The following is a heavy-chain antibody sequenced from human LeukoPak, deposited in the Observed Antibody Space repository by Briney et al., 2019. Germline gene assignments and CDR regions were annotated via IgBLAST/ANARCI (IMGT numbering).Heavy chain of an antibody. D-gene: IGHD1-26*01. V-gene: IGHV3-23*01. Sequence: GGSLRLSCAGPGFYSTYYARYAMSWVRQAPGNGLEWVSAISGTADTTKYADSVKGRFTISRDNSKNTLYLQMNSLRAEDTAVYYCAKGWDNFYFYYYMDVWGKGTMVTVSS. J-gene: IGHJ6*03. CDR3: AKGWDNFYFYYYMDV. CDR1: GFYSTYYARYA. CDR2: ISGTADTT.